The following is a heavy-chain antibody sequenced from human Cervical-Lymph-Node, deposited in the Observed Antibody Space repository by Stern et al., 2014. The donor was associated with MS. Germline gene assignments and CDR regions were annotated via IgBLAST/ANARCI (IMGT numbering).Heavy chain of an antibody. J-gene: IGHJ4*02. Sequence: QVQLVESGGGVVQPGRSLRLSCATSGFTFSSFAMHWVRQAPGKGLEWVAVISSDASKENYADSVRGRFTISRDSSSRTLYLEMTSLRVEDTALYYCVPGSGAFDSWGQGTLVIVSS. CDR2: ISSDASKE. CDR3: VPGSGAFDS. D-gene: IGHD3-10*01. CDR1: GFTFSSFA. V-gene: IGHV3-30*03.